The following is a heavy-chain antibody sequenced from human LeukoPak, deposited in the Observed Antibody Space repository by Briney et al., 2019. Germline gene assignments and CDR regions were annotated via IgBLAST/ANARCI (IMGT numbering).Heavy chain of an antibody. V-gene: IGHV3-NL1*01. CDR2: IYSGGTT. D-gene: IGHD3-3*01. Sequence: GRSLRLSCAASGFTFSSYGMHWVRQAPGKGLEWVSGIYSGGTTYYRDSVKGRFTISRDNSKNTLYLQMNSLRAEDTAVYYCARITLRFLEWLDAFDIWGQGTMVTVSS. J-gene: IGHJ3*02. CDR3: ARITLRFLEWLDAFDI. CDR1: GFTFSSYG.